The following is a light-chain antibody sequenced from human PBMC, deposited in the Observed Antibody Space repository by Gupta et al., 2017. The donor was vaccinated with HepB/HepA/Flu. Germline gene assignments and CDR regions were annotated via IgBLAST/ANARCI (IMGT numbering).Light chain of an antibody. CDR2: AAS. CDR3: RLHKSDPPT. J-gene: IGKJ4*01. Sequence: MTPSPSSLSASVGDRVTITCRASQGIRNDLGWYQQKPGKAPKSLIFAASSLQSGVPSRTSGRASATAITLRISSLLREDYAPQDSRLHKSDPPTFRGGIKV. V-gene: IGKV1-17*01. CDR1: QGIRND.